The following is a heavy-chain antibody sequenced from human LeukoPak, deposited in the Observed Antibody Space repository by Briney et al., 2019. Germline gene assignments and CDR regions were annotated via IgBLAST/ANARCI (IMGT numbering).Heavy chain of an antibody. Sequence: EGSLRLSCAASGFTFSSYGMHWVRQAPGKGLEWVAVISYDGSNKYYADSVKGRFTISRDNSKNTLYLQINSLRAEDTAVYYCAKASSSWYLTSLFDYWGQGTLVTVSS. CDR1: GFTFSSYG. CDR3: AKASSSWYLTSLFDY. D-gene: IGHD6-13*01. CDR2: ISYDGSNK. J-gene: IGHJ4*02. V-gene: IGHV3-30*18.